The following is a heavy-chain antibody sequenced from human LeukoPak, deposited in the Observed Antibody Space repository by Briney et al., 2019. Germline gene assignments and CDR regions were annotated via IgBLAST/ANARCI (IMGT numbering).Heavy chain of an antibody. CDR1: GFTVSSNY. J-gene: IGHJ3*02. Sequence: GGSLRLSCAASGFTVSSNYMSWVRQAPGKGLEWVSVIYSGGSTYYADSVKGRFTISRDNSKNTLYLQMNSLRAEDTAVYYCARDRTSYYYDAFDIWGQGTMVTVSS. CDR2: IYSGGST. D-gene: IGHD3-10*01. V-gene: IGHV3-66*01. CDR3: ARDRTSYYYDAFDI.